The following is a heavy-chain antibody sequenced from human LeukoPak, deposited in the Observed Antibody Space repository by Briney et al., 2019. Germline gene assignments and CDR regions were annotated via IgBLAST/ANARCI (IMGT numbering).Heavy chain of an antibody. Sequence: GGSLRLSCAASGFTFSSYAMSWVRQAPGKGLEWVSAISGSGGSTYYADSVKGRFTTSRDNSKNTLYLQMNSLRAEDTAVYYCAKDLNWDEYGMDVWGQGTTVTVSS. D-gene: IGHD1-20*01. CDR3: AKDLNWDEYGMDV. J-gene: IGHJ6*02. V-gene: IGHV3-23*01. CDR1: GFTFSSYA. CDR2: ISGSGGST.